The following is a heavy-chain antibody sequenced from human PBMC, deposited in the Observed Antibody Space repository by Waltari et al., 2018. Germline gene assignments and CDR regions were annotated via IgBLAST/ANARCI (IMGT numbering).Heavy chain of an antibody. CDR1: VLTFSIHS. Sequence: EVQLVESGGGLVPPGGSLRLSCAASVLTFSIHSMNWVRQAPGKGLEWVSYINSGSSSIFYAGSVKGRFTISRDNAKNSLYLQMNSLRAEDTAVYYCAREPPYADYAFDSWGQGSLVTVSS. D-gene: IGHD4-17*01. CDR3: AREPPYADYAFDS. J-gene: IGHJ4*02. CDR2: INSGSSSI. V-gene: IGHV3-48*04.